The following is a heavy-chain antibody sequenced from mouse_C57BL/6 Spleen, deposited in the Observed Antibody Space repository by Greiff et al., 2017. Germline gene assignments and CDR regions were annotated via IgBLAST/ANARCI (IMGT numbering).Heavy chain of an antibody. Sequence: QVQLQQPGAELVRPGSSVKLSCKASGYTFTSYWMHWVKQRPIQGLEWIGNIDPSDSETHYNQKFKDKATLTVDKSSSTAYMQLSSLTSEDSAVYYCARSTTVVAPCDYGGQGTTLTVSS. V-gene: IGHV1-52*01. CDR1: GYTFTSYW. CDR3: ARSTTVVAPCDY. D-gene: IGHD1-1*01. CDR2: IDPSDSET. J-gene: IGHJ2*01.